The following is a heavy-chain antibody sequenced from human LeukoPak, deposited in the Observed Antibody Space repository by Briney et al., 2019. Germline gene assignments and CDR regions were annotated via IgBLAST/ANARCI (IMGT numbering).Heavy chain of an antibody. Sequence: GGSLRLSCAASGFTFSSYWMSWVRQAPGKGLEWVANIKQDGSEKYYVDSVKGRFTISRDNAKNSLYLQMNSLRAEDTAVYYCARDLYSYGIKNAFDIWGQGTMVTVSS. V-gene: IGHV3-7*01. D-gene: IGHD5-18*01. CDR3: ARDLYSYGIKNAFDI. CDR2: IKQDGSEK. CDR1: GFTFSSYW. J-gene: IGHJ3*02.